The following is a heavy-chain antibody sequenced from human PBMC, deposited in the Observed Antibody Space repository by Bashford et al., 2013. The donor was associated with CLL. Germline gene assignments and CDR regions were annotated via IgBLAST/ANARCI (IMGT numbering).Heavy chain of an antibody. CDR2: INSDGSST. D-gene: IGHD3-22*01. J-gene: IGHJ4*02. CDR1: GFTFSSYW. V-gene: IGHV3-74*01. CDR3: ARGYYYDSSGYFPIDY. Sequence: GGPLRLSCAASGFTFSSYWMHWVRQAPGKGLVWVSRINSDGSSTSYADSVKGRFTISRDNAKNTLYLQMNSLRAEDTAVYYCARGYYYDSSGYFPIDYWGQGTLVTFSS.